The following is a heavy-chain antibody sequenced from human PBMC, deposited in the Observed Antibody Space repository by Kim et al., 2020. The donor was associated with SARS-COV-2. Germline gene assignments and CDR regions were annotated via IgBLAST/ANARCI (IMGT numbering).Heavy chain of an antibody. V-gene: IGHV6-1*01. CDR3: ARVRNTAMAVDY. Sequence: DYAVSVKSRITINPDTSKNQFSLQLNSVTPEDTAVYYCARVRNTAMAVDYWGQGTLVTVSS. J-gene: IGHJ4*02. D-gene: IGHD5-18*01.